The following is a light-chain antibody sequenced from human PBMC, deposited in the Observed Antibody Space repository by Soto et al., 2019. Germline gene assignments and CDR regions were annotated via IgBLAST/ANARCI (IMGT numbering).Light chain of an antibody. V-gene: IGKV3-20*01. Sequence: EIVLTQSPGTLSLSPGERATLSCWASQSVIASYLAWYQQKPGQALRLLIYGASSRATGIPDRFSGSGSGTDFTLTISRLEPEDFGVYYCQQCGSAPHTFGQGTKLEIK. CDR3: QQCGSAPHT. CDR2: GAS. J-gene: IGKJ2*01. CDR1: QSVIASY.